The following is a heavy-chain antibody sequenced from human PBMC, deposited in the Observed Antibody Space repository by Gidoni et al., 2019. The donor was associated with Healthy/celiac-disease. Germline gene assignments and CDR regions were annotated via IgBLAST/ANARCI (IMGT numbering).Heavy chain of an antibody. Sequence: QVQLVQSGAEVKKPGASVKVSCKASGSTFTSSGISWVRQAPGQGLEWMGWISAYNGNTNYAQKLQGRVTMTTDTSTSTAYMELRSLRSDDTAVYYCARALPHSSGWYGGSGNYYYMDVWGKGTTVTVSS. CDR1: GSTFTSSG. V-gene: IGHV1-18*01. J-gene: IGHJ6*03. D-gene: IGHD6-19*01. CDR2: ISAYNGNT. CDR3: ARALPHSSGWYGGSGNYYYMDV.